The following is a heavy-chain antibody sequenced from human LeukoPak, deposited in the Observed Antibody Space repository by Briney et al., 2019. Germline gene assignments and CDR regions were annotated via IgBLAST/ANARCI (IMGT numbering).Heavy chain of an antibody. V-gene: IGHV4-61*01. CDR2: IYHTGST. D-gene: IGHD1-7*01. CDR3: ARHRLSNWDWAQVAAYYYGMDV. J-gene: IGHJ6*02. Sequence: PSETLSLTCTVSGGSVSSGSYYWSWLRQPPGKGLEWIGHIYHTGSTNYNPSLKSRVTISLDTSKNQFSLKLTSVSAADTAVYYCARHRLSNWDWAQVAAYYYGMDVWGQGTTVTVSS. CDR1: GGSVSSGSYY.